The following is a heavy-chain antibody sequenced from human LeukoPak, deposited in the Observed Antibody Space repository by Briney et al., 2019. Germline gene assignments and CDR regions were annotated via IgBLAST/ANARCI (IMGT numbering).Heavy chain of an antibody. CDR3: ARAHRYYGSGSYFVDY. J-gene: IGHJ4*02. Sequence: SETLSLTCAVYGGSFSGYYWSWIRQPPGKGLEWIGEINNSGSTNYNPSLKSRVTIPVDTSKNQFSLKLSSVTAADTAVYYCARAHRYYGSGSYFVDYWGQGTLVTVSS. CDR2: INNSGST. V-gene: IGHV4-34*01. D-gene: IGHD3-10*01. CDR1: GGSFSGYY.